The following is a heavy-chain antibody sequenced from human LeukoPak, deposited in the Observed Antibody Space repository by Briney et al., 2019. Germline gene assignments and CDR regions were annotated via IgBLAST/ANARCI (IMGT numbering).Heavy chain of an antibody. CDR3: ARCRKTESDTGFDY. J-gene: IGHJ4*02. CDR1: GGSISSYY. CDR2: IYYSGST. D-gene: IGHD5-18*01. V-gene: IGHV4-59*08. Sequence: SETLSLTCTVSGGSISSYYWSWIRQPPGKGLEWIGYIYYSGSTNYNPSLKSRVTISVDTSKNQLSLKLSSVTAADTAVYYCARCRKTESDTGFDYWGQGTLVTVSS.